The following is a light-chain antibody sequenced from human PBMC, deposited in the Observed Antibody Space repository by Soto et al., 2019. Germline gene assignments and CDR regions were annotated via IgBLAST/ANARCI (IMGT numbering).Light chain of an antibody. CDR2: KVS. V-gene: IGKV2-30*02. J-gene: IGKJ5*01. CDR1: QSLVHSDGIAY. CDR3: MQGTHWPIT. Sequence: DGVMTPSPLSLPVTLGQPASISCRSNQSLVHSDGIAYFSWFQQRPGRSPRRLIYKVSNRDSGVPARFSGSGSGTDFALKISRVEAEDVGVYYCMQGTHWPITFGQGTRLEMK.